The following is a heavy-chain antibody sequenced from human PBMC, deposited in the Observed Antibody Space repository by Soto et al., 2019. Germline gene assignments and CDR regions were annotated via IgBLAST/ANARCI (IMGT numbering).Heavy chain of an antibody. J-gene: IGHJ3*02. CDR3: ARDTHDASSAFDI. V-gene: IGHV3-21*01. CDR2: ISSSSSYI. Sequence: PGGSLRLSCAASGFTFSSYSMNWVRQAPGKGLEWVSSISSSSSYIYYADSVKGRFTISRDNAKNSLYLQMNSLRAEDTAVYYCARDTHDASSAFDIWGQGTMVTVSS. CDR1: GFTFSSYS. D-gene: IGHD2-2*01.